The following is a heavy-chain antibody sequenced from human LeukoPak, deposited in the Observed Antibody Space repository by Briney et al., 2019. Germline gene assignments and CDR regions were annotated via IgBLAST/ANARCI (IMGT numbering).Heavy chain of an antibody. CDR2: IYSGGST. CDR3: ARQVVGFDY. D-gene: IGHD3-22*01. V-gene: IGHV3-66*02. Sequence: GGSLRLSCAASGLTFSNYAMHWVRQAPGKGLEWVSVIYSGGSTYYADSVKGRFTIPRDNSKNTVYLQMNSLRAEDTAVYYCARQVVGFDYWGQGTLVTVSS. J-gene: IGHJ4*02. CDR1: GLTFSNYA.